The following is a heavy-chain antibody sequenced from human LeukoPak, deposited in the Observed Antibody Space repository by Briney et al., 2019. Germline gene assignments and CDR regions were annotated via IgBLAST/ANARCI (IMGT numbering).Heavy chain of an antibody. CDR2: IYSSGST. Sequence: PSETLSLTCSVSGGSISSYYWSWIRQPPGKGLEWIGYIYSSGSTNYNPSLKSRVTISVDTSKNQFSLKLRSATAADTAVYYCARDRHGSGSAHSFDPWGQGTLVTVSP. CDR1: GGSISSYY. J-gene: IGHJ5*02. V-gene: IGHV4-59*01. D-gene: IGHD3-10*01. CDR3: ARDRHGSGSAHSFDP.